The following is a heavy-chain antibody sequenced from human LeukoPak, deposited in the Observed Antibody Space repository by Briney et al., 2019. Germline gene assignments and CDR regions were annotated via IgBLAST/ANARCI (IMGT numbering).Heavy chain of an antibody. CDR2: IIPIFGTT. Sequence: SVKVSCKASGYTFTGYYMHWVRQAPGQGLEWMGWIIPIFGTTNYARKFRGRVTLTADKSTRTAYMELSSLRSEDTAVYYCARDNDSRDPPHFDYWGQGTLVTVSS. CDR1: GYTFTGYY. J-gene: IGHJ4*02. V-gene: IGHV1-69*06. D-gene: IGHD3-16*01. CDR3: ARDNDSRDPPHFDY.